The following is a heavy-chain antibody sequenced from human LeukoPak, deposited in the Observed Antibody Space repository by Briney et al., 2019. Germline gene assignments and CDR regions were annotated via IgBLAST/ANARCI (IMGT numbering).Heavy chain of an antibody. J-gene: IGHJ6*03. V-gene: IGHV4-34*01. D-gene: IGHD3-3*01. CDR1: GGSFSGYY. Sequence: SETLSLTCAVYGGSFSGYYWSWIRQPPGKGLEWIGEIYHSGSTNYNPSLKSRVTISVDKSKNQFSLKLSSVTAADTAVYYCARDRVSSYYDFWSGYPGDYYYYYMDVWGKGTTVTVSS. CDR3: ARDRVSSYYDFWSGYPGDYYYYYMDV. CDR2: IYHSGST.